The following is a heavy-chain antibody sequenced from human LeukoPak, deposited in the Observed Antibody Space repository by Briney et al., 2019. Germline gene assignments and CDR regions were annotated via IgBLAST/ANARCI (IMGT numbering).Heavy chain of an antibody. CDR2: INPNSGGT. J-gene: IGHJ6*03. CDR1: GYSLTELS. CDR3: ALLQQTYYYYMDV. Sequence: GASVKVSCKVSGYSLTELSMHWVRQAPGQGLEWMGWINPNSGGTNYAQKFQGRVTMTRDTSISTAYMELSRLRSDDTAVYYCALLQQTYYYYMDVWGKGTTVTVSS. D-gene: IGHD6-13*01. V-gene: IGHV1-2*02.